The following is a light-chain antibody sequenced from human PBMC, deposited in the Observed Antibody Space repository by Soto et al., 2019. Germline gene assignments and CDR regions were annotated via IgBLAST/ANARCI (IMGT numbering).Light chain of an antibody. J-gene: IGKJ2*01. CDR1: QTISRN. Sequence: DIQLTQSPSSLSASAGDRVTITCRASQTISRNLNWYQQKPGEAPRLLMYVVSTLQGGVPSRFSGSESGTDYTLTISSVQPDVFATYYCQQSYSIPYTFGQGTKLEIK. CDR3: QQSYSIPYT. CDR2: VVS. V-gene: IGKV1-39*01.